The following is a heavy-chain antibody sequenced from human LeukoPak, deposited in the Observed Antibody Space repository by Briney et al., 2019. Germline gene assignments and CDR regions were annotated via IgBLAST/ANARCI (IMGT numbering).Heavy chain of an antibody. V-gene: IGHV1-2*02. Sequence: ASVKVSFKASGYTFTGYYIHWVRQAPGQGLEWMGWINPNSGGTNYAQKFQGRVTMTRDTSISTAYMELSRLRSDDTAVYYCARAASVLGVRFYFDYWGQGTLVTVSS. D-gene: IGHD2-8*02. CDR3: ARAASVLGVRFYFDY. J-gene: IGHJ4*02. CDR2: INPNSGGT. CDR1: GYTFTGYY.